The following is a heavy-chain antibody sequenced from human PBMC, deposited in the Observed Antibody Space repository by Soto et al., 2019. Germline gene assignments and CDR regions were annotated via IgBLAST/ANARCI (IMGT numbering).Heavy chain of an antibody. V-gene: IGHV3-9*03. D-gene: IGHD2-2*02. CDR1: GFTFDDYA. CDR2: ISWNSGSI. J-gene: IGHJ6*03. CDR3: AKDSCSSTSCYRGYMHV. Sequence: VQLVESGGGLVQPGRSLRLSCAASGFTFDDYAMHWVRQAPGKGLEWVSGISWNSGSIGYADSVKGRFTISRDNAKNSLYLQMNSLRAEDMALYYCAKDSCSSTSCYRGYMHVWGKGTTVTVSS.